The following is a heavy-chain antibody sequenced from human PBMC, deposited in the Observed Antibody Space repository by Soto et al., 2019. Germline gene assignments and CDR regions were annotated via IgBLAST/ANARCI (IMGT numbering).Heavy chain of an antibody. V-gene: IGHV4-61*08. J-gene: IGHJ4*02. CDR3: ARHNYGSGSTYFDY. D-gene: IGHD3-10*01. CDR2: IYYSGST. CDR1: GGSISSGGYY. Sequence: PSETLSLTCTVSGGSISSGGYYWNWIRQPPGKGLEWIGYIYYSGSTNYNPSLKSRVTISVDTSKNQFSLKLNSMTAADTAVYYCARHNYGSGSTYFDYWGQGTLVTVSS.